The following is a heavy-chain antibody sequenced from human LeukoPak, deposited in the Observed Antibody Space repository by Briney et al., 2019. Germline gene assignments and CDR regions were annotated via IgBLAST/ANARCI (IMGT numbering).Heavy chain of an antibody. CDR1: GFTFSSYG. CDR2: IWYDGSNK. V-gene: IGHV3-33*01. Sequence: GRSLRLSCAAPGFTFSSYGMHWVRQAPGKGMEWVPVIWYDGSNKYYADSVKDRFTISRDNSKNTLYLQMNSLRAEDTAVYYCARDRVIFGVVNTYDFDYWGQGTLVTVSS. CDR3: ARDRVIFGVVNTYDFDY. D-gene: IGHD3-3*01. J-gene: IGHJ4*02.